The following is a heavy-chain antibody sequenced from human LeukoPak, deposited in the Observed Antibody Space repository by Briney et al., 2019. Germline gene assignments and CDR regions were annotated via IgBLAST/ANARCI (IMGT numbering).Heavy chain of an antibody. V-gene: IGHV3-48*04. CDR2: ISSSSSTI. CDR3: ARDPYGDYVGH. J-gene: IGHJ4*02. D-gene: IGHD4-17*01. CDR1: GSTSVSFS. Sequence: GGSLRPSCAPSGSTSVSFSMNWVGKAQGRGRGGVSYISSSSSTIYYADSVKGRFTISRDNAKNSLYLQMNSLRAEDTAVYYCARDPYGDYVGHWGQGTLVTVSS.